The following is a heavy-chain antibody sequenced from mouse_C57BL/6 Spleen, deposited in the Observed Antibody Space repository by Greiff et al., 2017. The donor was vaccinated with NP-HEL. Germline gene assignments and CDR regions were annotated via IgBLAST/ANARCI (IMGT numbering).Heavy chain of an antibody. CDR3: ARGPYYGSREALDY. CDR1: GFTFSDYY. J-gene: IGHJ2*01. Sequence: EVQLLESEGGLVQPGSSMKLSCTASGFTFSDYYMAWVRQVPEKGLEWVANINYDGSSTYYLDSLKSRFIISRDNAKNILYLQMSSLKSEDTATYYCARGPYYGSREALDYWGQGTTLTVSS. V-gene: IGHV5-16*01. CDR2: INYDGSST. D-gene: IGHD1-1*01.